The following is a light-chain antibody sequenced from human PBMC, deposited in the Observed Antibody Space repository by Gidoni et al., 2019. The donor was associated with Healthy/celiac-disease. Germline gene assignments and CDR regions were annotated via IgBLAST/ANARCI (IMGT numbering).Light chain of an antibody. CDR2: AAS. Sequence: IWLTQSPSLLSASTGDRVTISCRVSQSISSYLDWYQQKPGKAPELLIYAASTLQSGVPSRFSGSGSGTDFTLTISCLQSEDFATYYCQQNYSFPRTFGEGTKVEIK. CDR3: QQNYSFPRT. CDR1: QSISSY. V-gene: IGKV1D-8*01. J-gene: IGKJ4*02.